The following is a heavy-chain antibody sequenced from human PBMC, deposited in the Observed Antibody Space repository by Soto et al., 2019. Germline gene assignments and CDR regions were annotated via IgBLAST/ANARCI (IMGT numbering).Heavy chain of an antibody. D-gene: IGHD6-19*01. J-gene: IGHJ4*02. Sequence: GGSLRLSCAASGFTFSSYGMHWVRQAPGKGLERVAVIYSGGSTYYADSVKGRFTISRDNSKNTLYLQMNSLRAEDTVVYYCARYSSGWGNTYFDYWGQGTLVTVSS. CDR2: IYSGGST. V-gene: IGHV3-66*01. CDR1: GFTFSSYG. CDR3: ARYSSGWGNTYFDY.